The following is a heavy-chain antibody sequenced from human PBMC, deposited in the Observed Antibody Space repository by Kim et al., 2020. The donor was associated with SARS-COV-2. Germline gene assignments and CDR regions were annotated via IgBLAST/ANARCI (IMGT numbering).Heavy chain of an antibody. Sequence: GGSLRLSCAASGFTFSSYSMNWVRQAPGKGLEWVSYISSSSSTIYYADSVKGRFTISRDNAKNSLYLQMNSLRDEDTAVYYCAREGMDIVATFVLRGHGGFEYWGQGTLVTVSS. CDR2: ISSSSSTI. V-gene: IGHV3-48*02. J-gene: IGHJ4*02. CDR1: GFTFSSYS. CDR3: AREGMDIVATFVLRGHGGFEY. D-gene: IGHD5-12*01.